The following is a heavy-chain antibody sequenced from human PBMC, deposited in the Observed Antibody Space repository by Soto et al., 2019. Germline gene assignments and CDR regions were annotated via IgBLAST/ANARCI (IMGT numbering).Heavy chain of an antibody. J-gene: IGHJ6*03. CDR2: IWNDGSNK. CDR3: ARGGDYMDV. Sequence: QVQLVESGGGVVRPGRSLRFSCAGSGFTFSSYGIHWLRQAPGKGLEWVAVIWNDGSNKYYADSVKGRFTISRDNSKNTLYLQMNSLRAEDTAVYYCARGGDYMDVWGKGTTVTVSS. V-gene: IGHV3-33*01. CDR1: GFTFSSYG.